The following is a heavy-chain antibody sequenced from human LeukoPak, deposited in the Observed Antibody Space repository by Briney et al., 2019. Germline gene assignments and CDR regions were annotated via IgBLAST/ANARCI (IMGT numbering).Heavy chain of an antibody. D-gene: IGHD2-2*01. CDR1: GFTFSSYE. CDR3: ARETSQLLLYNWFDP. CDR2: IYYSGST. J-gene: IGHJ5*02. V-gene: IGHV4-39*07. Sequence: GSLRLSCAASGFTFSSYEMNWVRQAPGKGLEWIGSIYYSGSTYYNPSLKSRVTISVDTSKNQFSLKLNSVTAADTAVYYCARETSQLLLYNWFDPWGQGTLVTVSS.